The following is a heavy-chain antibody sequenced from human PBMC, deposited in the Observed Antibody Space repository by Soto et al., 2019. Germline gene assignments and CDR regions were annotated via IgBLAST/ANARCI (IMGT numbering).Heavy chain of an antibody. CDR2: IYATGNT. Sequence: QLQLQESGPGLVKPSETLSLSYTVSGGSISSSFYWGWIRQPPGKGLEWIGSIYATGNTYYNPSLKCRVPISADTSKNQFSLNLISVTAADPAVYYCRSSSRYSTDVWGQGATVTVSS. J-gene: IGHJ6*02. D-gene: IGHD6-13*01. CDR3: RSSSRYSTDV. CDR1: GGSISSSFY. V-gene: IGHV4-39*01.